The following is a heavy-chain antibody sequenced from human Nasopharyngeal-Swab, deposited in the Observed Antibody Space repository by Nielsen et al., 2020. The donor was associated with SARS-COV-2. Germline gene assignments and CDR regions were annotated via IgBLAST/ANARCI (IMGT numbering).Heavy chain of an antibody. D-gene: IGHD3-3*01. CDR2: INTNTGNP. J-gene: IGHJ4*02. CDR1: GYTFTSYA. Sequence: ASVKVSCKASGYTFTSYAMNWVRQAPGQGLEWMGWINTNTGNPTYAQGFTGRFVFSLDTSVSTAYLQISSLKAEDTAAYYCARGTYYDFWSGSHTTFDYWGQGTLVTVSS. CDR3: ARGTYYDFWSGSHTTFDY. V-gene: IGHV7-4-1*02.